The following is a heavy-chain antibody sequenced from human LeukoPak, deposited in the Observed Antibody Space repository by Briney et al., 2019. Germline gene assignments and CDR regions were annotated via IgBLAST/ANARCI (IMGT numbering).Heavy chain of an antibody. CDR3: ARLSANAV. CDR1: GGTFSSYA. CDR2: IIPIFGTA. V-gene: IGHV1-69*05. J-gene: IGHJ4*02. D-gene: IGHD4/OR15-4a*01. Sequence: GSSVKVSCKASGGTFSSYAISWVRQAPGQGREWMGGIIPIFGTANYAQKFQGRGTITTYEATSTAYMGLSSLRSEDTAVYYCARLSANAVWGQGTLVTVSS.